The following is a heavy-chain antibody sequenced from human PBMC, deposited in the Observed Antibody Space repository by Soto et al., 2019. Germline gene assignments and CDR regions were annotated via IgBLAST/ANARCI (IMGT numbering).Heavy chain of an antibody. V-gene: IGHV3-23*01. CDR1: GFTFSNYD. CDR3: AKDLAKGSWYFDL. CDR2: IVDSGVNT. J-gene: IGHJ2*01. Sequence: PGGSLRLSCAASGFTFSNYDISWVRQAPGKGLEWVSTIVDSGVNTYYADSVKGRFTISRDNSRNTLYLQMNSLRAEDTAVYYCAKDLAKGSWYFDLWGRGTLVTVSS.